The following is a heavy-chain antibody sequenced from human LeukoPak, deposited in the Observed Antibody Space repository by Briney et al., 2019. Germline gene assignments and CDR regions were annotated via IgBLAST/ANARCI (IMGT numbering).Heavy chain of an antibody. Sequence: SETLSLTCTVSGGSISSSSYYWGWIRQPPGKGLEWIGSIYYSGSTYYNPSLKSRVTISVDTSKNQFSLKLSSVTAADTAVYYCARGGGYCSSTSCYLGYWGQGTLVTVSS. D-gene: IGHD2-2*01. CDR2: IYYSGST. CDR3: ARGGGYCSSTSCYLGY. J-gene: IGHJ4*02. CDR1: GGSISSSSYY. V-gene: IGHV4-39*01.